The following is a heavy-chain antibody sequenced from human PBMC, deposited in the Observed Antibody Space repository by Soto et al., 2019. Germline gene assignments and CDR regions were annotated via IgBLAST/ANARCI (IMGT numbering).Heavy chain of an antibody. J-gene: IGHJ4*02. Sequence: EVQLVESGEGLVKPGGSLRLSCAASGFTFSSYSMNWVREAPGKGLEWVSSISSSSSYIYYADSVKGRFTISRDNAKNSLYLQMNSLRAEDTAVYYCAREQKEGTVNNNEYWGQGTLVTVSS. CDR1: GFTFSSYS. CDR3: AREQKEGTVNNNEY. V-gene: IGHV3-21*01. CDR2: ISSSSSYI. D-gene: IGHD1-1*01.